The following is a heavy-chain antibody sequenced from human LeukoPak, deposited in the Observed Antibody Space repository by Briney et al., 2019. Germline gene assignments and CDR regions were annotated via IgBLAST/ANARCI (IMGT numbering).Heavy chain of an antibody. CDR3: ASLTPYCGGDCFDAFDI. CDR2: TYYSGST. D-gene: IGHD2-21*02. V-gene: IGHV4-59*08. J-gene: IGHJ3*02. Sequence: SETLSLTCTVSGGSISSYYWSWIRQPPGKGLEWIGYTYYSGSTNYNPSLKSRVTISVDTSKNQFSLKLSSVTAADTAVYYCASLTPYCGGDCFDAFDIWGQGTMVTVSS. CDR1: GGSISSYY.